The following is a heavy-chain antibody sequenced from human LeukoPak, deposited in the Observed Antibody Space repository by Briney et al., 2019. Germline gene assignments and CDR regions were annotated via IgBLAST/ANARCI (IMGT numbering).Heavy chain of an antibody. CDR2: IHYTGNT. CDR3: ARHFSLGAFDI. J-gene: IGHJ3*02. V-gene: IGHV4-39*01. Sequence: PSETLSPTCTVSGRSISNFWGWIRQPPGKGLEWIGSIHYTGNTHYNASLKSRVTMSVDTSKNQFSLKLSSMTAADTAVYYCARHFSLGAFDIWGQGTMVSVSS. D-gene: IGHD3-16*01. CDR1: GRSISNF.